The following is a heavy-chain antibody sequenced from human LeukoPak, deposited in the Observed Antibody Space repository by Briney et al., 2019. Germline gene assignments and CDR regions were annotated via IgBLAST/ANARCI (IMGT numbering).Heavy chain of an antibody. V-gene: IGHV1-69*13. CDR3: ARESLYCSSTSCYLDRSFDY. CDR1: GGTFSSYA. Sequence: GASVKVSCKASGGTFSSYAISWVRQAPGQGLEWMGGIIPIFGTANYAQKFQGRVTITADGSTSTAYMELSSLRSEDTAVYYCARESLYCSSTSCYLDRSFDYWGQGTLVTVSS. D-gene: IGHD2-2*01. J-gene: IGHJ4*02. CDR2: IIPIFGTA.